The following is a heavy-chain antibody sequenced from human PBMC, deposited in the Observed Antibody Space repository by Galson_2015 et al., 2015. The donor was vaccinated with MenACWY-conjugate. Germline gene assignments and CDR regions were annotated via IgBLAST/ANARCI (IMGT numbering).Heavy chain of an antibody. CDR1: GGSMNSYY. Sequence: SETLSLTCSVSGGSMNSYYWNWIRQPPGDGLEWLAYVSYPGDTHYNPSLKSRVTISMGTSNNQFSLKLTSVTATDTAVYYCARRAAYGDYGFDYWGQGTLVTVSS. V-gene: IGHV4-59*08. D-gene: IGHD4-17*01. CDR2: VSYPGDT. CDR3: ARRAAYGDYGFDY. J-gene: IGHJ4*02.